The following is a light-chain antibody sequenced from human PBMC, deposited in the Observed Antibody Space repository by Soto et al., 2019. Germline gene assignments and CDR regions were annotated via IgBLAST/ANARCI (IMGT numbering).Light chain of an antibody. V-gene: IGLV2-8*01. CDR2: DVS. CDR3: TSYAGMSNTCV. CDR1: SGDVGGYNY. Sequence: QSALTQPPSASGSPGQSVTISCTGTSGDVGGYNYVSWYQQHPGKAPKLIIYDVSERPSGVPDRFSGSKSGNTASLTVSGLQAEDEADYYCTSYAGMSNTCVFGTGTKLTVL. J-gene: IGLJ1*01.